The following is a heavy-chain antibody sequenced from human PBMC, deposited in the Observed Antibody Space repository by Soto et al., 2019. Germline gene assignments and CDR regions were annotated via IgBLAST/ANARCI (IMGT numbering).Heavy chain of an antibody. CDR2: IYYSGST. D-gene: IGHD3-10*01. V-gene: IGHV4-59*08. CDR1: GGSISSYY. Sequence: PSETLSLTCTVSGGSISSYYWSWIRQPPGKGLEWIGYIYYSGSTNYNPSLKSRVTISVDTSKNQFSLKLSSVTAADTAVYYCARRVGMVRGGQNWFDPWGQGTLVTSPQ. CDR3: ARRVGMVRGGQNWFDP. J-gene: IGHJ5*02.